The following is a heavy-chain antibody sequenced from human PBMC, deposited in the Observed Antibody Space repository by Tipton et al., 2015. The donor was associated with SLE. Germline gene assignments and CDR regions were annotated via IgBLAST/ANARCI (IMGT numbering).Heavy chain of an antibody. CDR1: SDSVSSGDYF. CDR3: ARHEDTGKHVTAFDV. V-gene: IGHV4-39*01. Sequence: TLSLTCIVSSDSVSSGDYFWGWIRQPPGKGLEWIASMSYSGRTYYNPSLKSRVTISVDSSKNHFSLNLSSVTAADTAVYFCARHEDTGKHVTAFDVWGQGTMVTVSS. D-gene: IGHD1-14*01. J-gene: IGHJ3*01. CDR2: MSYSGRT.